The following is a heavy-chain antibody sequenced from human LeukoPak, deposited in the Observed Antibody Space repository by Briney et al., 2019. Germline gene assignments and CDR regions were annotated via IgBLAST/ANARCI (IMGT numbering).Heavy chain of an antibody. CDR1: GFTFSSYS. J-gene: IGHJ4*02. D-gene: IGHD1-1*01. CDR2: ISSSSSTI. V-gene: IGHV3-48*04. Sequence: GGSLRLSCAASGFTFSSYSMNWVRQAPGKGLEWVSYISSSSSTIYYADSVKGRFTISRDNAKNSLYLQMNSLRAEDTAVYYCARGAWTVQLYYFDYWGQGTLVTVSS. CDR3: ARGAWTVQLYYFDY.